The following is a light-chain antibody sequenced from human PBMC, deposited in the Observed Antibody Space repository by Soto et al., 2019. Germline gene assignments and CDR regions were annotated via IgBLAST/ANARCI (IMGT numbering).Light chain of an antibody. CDR1: QSVNSN. V-gene: IGKV3D-15*01. CDR2: GAS. J-gene: IGKJ1*01. Sequence: EIVMTQSPGTLSVSPGERVTLSCRASQSVNSNLAWYQQKPGQAHRLLIYGASTRATGIPARFSGSGSATEFTLTISSLQSEDFAVYYCQQYHNWPPTFGQGTKVEVK. CDR3: QQYHNWPPT.